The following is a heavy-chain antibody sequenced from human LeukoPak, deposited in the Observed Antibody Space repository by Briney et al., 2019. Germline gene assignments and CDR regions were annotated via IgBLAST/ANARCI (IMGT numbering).Heavy chain of an antibody. D-gene: IGHD2-2*01. J-gene: IGHJ5*02. Sequence: SETLSLTCSVSGGSISSGGYSWTWIRQPPVKGLEWIGYINHGGSAYYSPSLKGRLTISVDRSKNQFSLKLTSVTAADTAVYYCAREVVASNLEGVTNWFDRWGQGALVTVSP. CDR1: GGSISSGGYS. CDR3: AREVVASNLEGVTNWFDR. V-gene: IGHV4-30-2*01. CDR2: INHGGSA.